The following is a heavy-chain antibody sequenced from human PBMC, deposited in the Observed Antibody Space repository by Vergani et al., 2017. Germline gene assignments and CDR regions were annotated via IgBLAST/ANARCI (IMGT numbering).Heavy chain of an antibody. J-gene: IGHJ4*02. CDR3: ARPHGDILPPDPRRLDY. Sequence: QVQLVQSGAEVKKPGASVKVSCKASGYTFTTNDINWVRQATGQGLEWMGWMNPNSGNTGYAQKFQGRVTMTRKTSITTAYMELSSLGSDDTAVYYCARPHGDILPPDPRRLDYWGQGTLVTVSS. CDR2: MNPNSGNT. V-gene: IGHV1-8*01. CDR1: GYTFTTND.